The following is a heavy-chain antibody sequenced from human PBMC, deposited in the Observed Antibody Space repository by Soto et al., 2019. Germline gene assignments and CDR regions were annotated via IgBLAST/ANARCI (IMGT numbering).Heavy chain of an antibody. CDR1: GFTFSSYA. CDR2: IGESGTPT. J-gene: IGHJ6*02. CDR3: ARYIPGVRYYGMDV. D-gene: IGHD2-2*01. Sequence: GGSLRLSCAASGFTFSSYAMKWVRQAPGKGLEWVSLIGESGTPTYYADSVKGRFTIYRDNSGNTLFLEMYSLRAEDTVVYYCARYIPGVRYYGMDVWGQGTTVTVSS. V-gene: IGHV3-23*01.